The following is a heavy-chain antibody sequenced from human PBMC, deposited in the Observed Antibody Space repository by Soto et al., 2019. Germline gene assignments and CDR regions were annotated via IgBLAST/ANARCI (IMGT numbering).Heavy chain of an antibody. CDR3: ARGYCTATICDPWFDP. V-gene: IGHV5-51*01. CDR2: IYPGDSDT. D-gene: IGHD2-8*02. Sequence: PGESLKISCHGSGYAFSSYWIAWVRQMSGKGLEWMGIIYPGDSDTRYSPSFQGQVTISVDKSITTAYLQWSSLKASDTAMYYCARGYCTATICDPWFDPWSQGTLVTVSS. CDR1: GYAFSSYW. J-gene: IGHJ5*02.